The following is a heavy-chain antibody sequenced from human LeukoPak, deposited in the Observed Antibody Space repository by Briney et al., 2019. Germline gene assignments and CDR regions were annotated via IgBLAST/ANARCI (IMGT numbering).Heavy chain of an antibody. CDR2: INWNGGST. Sequence: GGSLRLSCAASGFTFDDYGMSWVRQAPGKGLEWVSGINWNGGSTHYADSVKGRFTISRDSAKNFLYLQMNSLRAEDTALFYCVRDLREDSTYYYETSGHPFDYWGQGTLVTVSS. V-gene: IGHV3-20*04. CDR3: VRDLREDSTYYYETSGHPFDY. CDR1: GFTFDDYG. D-gene: IGHD3-22*01. J-gene: IGHJ4*02.